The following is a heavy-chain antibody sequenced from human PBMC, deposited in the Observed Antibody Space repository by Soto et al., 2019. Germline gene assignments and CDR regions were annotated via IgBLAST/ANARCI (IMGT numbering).Heavy chain of an antibody. V-gene: IGHV4-59*01. CDR3: ARGGSEGGLDV. D-gene: IGHD3-10*01. J-gene: IGHJ6*02. CDR1: GASISTYY. CDR2: LYYSGNT. Sequence: QMQLQESGPGVVKPSETLSLTCTVSGASISTYYWTWIRQAPGKGLEWIGYLYYSGNTNYNPSLKSRVTMSVDPSKTPFYLALTSATAADTAVYFCARGGSEGGLDVGGQGTTVAVSS.